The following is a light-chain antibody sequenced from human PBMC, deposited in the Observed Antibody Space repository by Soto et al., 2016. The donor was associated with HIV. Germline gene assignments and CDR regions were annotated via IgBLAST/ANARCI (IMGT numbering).Light chain of an antibody. CDR2: QDN. Sequence: SYDLTQPPSVSVSPGQTASITCSGDKLGNKYACWYQQRPGQSPVLVIYQDNKRPSGIPERFSGSNSGNTATLTISGTQAMDEADYFCQAWDTGTAVFGGGTKLTAL. J-gene: IGLJ2*01. V-gene: IGLV3-1*01. CDR1: KLGNKY. CDR3: QAWDTGTAV.